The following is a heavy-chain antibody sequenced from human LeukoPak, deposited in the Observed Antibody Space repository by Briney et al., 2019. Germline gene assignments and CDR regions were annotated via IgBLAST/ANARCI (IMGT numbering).Heavy chain of an antibody. D-gene: IGHD3-22*01. CDR3: ARGRAYYYDSSGYAFGY. CDR2: MNANSGNT. Sequence: GASVKVSCKASGYTFTSYDINWVRQATGQGLEWLRWMNANSGNTGYAQKSQGRVTITKNTSISTAYMELSSLRSEDTAVYYCARGRAYYYDSSGYAFGYWGQGTLVTVSS. J-gene: IGHJ4*02. V-gene: IGHV1-8*03. CDR1: GYTFTSYD.